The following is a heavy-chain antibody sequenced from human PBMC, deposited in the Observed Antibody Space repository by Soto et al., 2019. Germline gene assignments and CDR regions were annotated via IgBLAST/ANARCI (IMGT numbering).Heavy chain of an antibody. V-gene: IGHV3-9*01. CDR2: ISWNSGSI. Sequence: EVQLVESGGGLVQPGRSLRLSCAASGFTFDDYAMHWVRQAPGKGLEWVSGISWNSGSIGYADSVKGRFTISRDNAKNSLYLQMNSLRAEDTALYYCAKLQEYWGQGTLDTVSS. CDR3: AKLQEY. CDR1: GFTFDDYA. J-gene: IGHJ4*02. D-gene: IGHD4-4*01.